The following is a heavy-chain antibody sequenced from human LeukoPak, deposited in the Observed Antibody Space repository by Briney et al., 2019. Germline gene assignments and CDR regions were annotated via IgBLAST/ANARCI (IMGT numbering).Heavy chain of an antibody. V-gene: IGHV6-1*01. CDR3: ARDRRRLAVAGNWYFDL. D-gene: IGHD6-19*01. Sequence: SQTLSLTCAISGDSVSSNSAAWSWIRQSPSRGLEWLGRTYYRSKWYNDYAVSVKSRITINPHTSKNQFSLQLNSVTPEDTAVYYCARDRRRLAVAGNWYFDLWGRGTLVTVSS. CDR1: GDSVSSNSAA. J-gene: IGHJ2*01. CDR2: TYYRSKWYN.